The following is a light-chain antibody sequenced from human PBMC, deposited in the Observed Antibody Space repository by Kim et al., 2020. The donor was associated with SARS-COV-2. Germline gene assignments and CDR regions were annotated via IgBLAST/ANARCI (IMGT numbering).Light chain of an antibody. V-gene: IGKV1-6*02. Sequence: SASVGDRVTLTCQARQGVGKDLGWYQQKPGKATKLLIYAATHLQSGVPSRFSGSGSDTDFTLIISGLQPEDFADYYCLQDHTYPYNFGQGTKLEI. CDR1: QGVGKD. CDR3: LQDHTYPYN. CDR2: AAT. J-gene: IGKJ2*01.